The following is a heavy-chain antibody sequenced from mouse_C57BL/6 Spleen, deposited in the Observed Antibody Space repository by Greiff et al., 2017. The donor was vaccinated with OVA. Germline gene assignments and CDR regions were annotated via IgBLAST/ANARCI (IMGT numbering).Heavy chain of an antibody. CDR1: DSEVFPIAY. Sequence: QVQLQQSGSELRSPGSSVKLSCKDFDSEVFPIAYMSWVRQKPGHGFEWIGGILPSIGSTIYGEKFEDKATLDADTLSNTAYLELNSLTSEDSAIYYCARHYYGSSYGYFDVWGTGTTVTVSS. CDR2: ILPSIGST. CDR3: ARHYYGSSYGYFDV. J-gene: IGHJ1*03. D-gene: IGHD1-1*01. V-gene: IGHV15-2*01.